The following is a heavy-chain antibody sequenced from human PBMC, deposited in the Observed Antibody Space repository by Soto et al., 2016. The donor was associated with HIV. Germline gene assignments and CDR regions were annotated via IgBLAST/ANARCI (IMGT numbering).Heavy chain of an antibody. J-gene: IGHJ3*02. D-gene: IGHD6-13*01. V-gene: IGHV1-8*03. CDR1: GYTFTSND. Sequence: QIQLVQSGAEVKKPGASVKVSCKASGYTFTSNDINWVRQATGQGLEWMGWMNPNSGNTGYAQKFQGRVTITRNTSISTAYMELSSLRSEDTAVYYCASHLGSSWAFDIWGQGTMVTVSS. CDR3: ASHLGSSWAFDI. CDR2: MNPNSGNT.